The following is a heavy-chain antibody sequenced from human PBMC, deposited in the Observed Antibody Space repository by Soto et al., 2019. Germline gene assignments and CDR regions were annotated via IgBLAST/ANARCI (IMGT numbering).Heavy chain of an antibody. CDR3: ARAPASSWHTFDS. D-gene: IGHD6-13*01. CDR2: ISSDGSNK. V-gene: IGHV3-30-3*01. Sequence: QVQLVESGGGVVQPGRSLRLSCAASGFTFSSYTMHRVRQAPGKGQEWVALISSDGSNKYYVDAVKGRFTISRDNSINTLYLQVNSLSTEVTAVYYCARAPASSWHTFDSWGQGTLVTVSS. J-gene: IGHJ4*02. CDR1: GFTFSSYT.